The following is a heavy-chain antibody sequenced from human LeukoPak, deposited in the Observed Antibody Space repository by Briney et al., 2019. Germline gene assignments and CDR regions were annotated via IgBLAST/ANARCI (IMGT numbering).Heavy chain of an antibody. CDR1: GGTFSSYA. CDR3: ARAGGYDSRIDY. Sequence: SVKVSCKASGGTFSSYAISWVRQAPGQGLEWMGRIIPILGIANYAQKFQGRVTFTADKSTSTAYMELSSLRSEDTAVYYCARAGGYDSRIDYWGQGTLVTVSS. V-gene: IGHV1-69*04. CDR2: IIPILGIA. J-gene: IGHJ4*02. D-gene: IGHD5-12*01.